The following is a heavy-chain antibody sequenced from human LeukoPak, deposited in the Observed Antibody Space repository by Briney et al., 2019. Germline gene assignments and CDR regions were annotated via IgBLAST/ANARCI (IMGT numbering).Heavy chain of an antibody. CDR3: TRHKGYDFWSGYSGEFDY. Sequence: GGSLRLSCAASGFTFSGSAMHWVRQASGKGLEWVGRIRSKANSYATAYAASVKGRFTISRDDSKNTAYLQMNCLKTEDTAVYYCTRHKGYDFWSGYSGEFDYWGQGTLVTVSS. CDR1: GFTFSGSA. CDR2: IRSKANSYAT. V-gene: IGHV3-73*01. J-gene: IGHJ4*02. D-gene: IGHD3-3*01.